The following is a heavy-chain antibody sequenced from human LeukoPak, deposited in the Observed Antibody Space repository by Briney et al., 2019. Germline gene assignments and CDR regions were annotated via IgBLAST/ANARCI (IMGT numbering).Heavy chain of an antibody. V-gene: IGHV4-59*12. J-gene: IGHJ4*02. CDR3: ARASWVGAAGVDY. CDR1: GDSINGYF. CDR2: IYYSGGT. Sequence: PSETLSLTCTVSGDSINGYFWSWIRQPPGKGLEWIGYIYYSGGTNYNPSLKSRVTISVDTSKNQFSLMLSSVSAADTAVYYCARASWVGAAGVDYWGQGTLVTVSS. D-gene: IGHD6-13*01.